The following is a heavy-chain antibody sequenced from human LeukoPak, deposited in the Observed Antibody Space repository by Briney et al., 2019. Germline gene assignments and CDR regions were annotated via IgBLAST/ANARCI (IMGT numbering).Heavy chain of an antibody. D-gene: IGHD6-19*01. Sequence: GGSLRLSCAASGFTFSSYSMNWVRQAPGKGLEWVSSISSSGSTIYYADSVKGRFTISRDNAKNSLYLQMNSLRAEDTAVYYCARSRAVAGTSDYYYYMDVWGKGTTVTVSS. CDR2: ISSSGSTI. CDR3: ARSRAVAGTSDYYYYMDV. V-gene: IGHV3-48*04. CDR1: GFTFSSYS. J-gene: IGHJ6*03.